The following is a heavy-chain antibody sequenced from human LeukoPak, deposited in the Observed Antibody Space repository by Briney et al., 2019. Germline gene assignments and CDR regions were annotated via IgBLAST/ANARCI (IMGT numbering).Heavy chain of an antibody. D-gene: IGHD1-14*01. CDR3: ARNPDVDYDY. Sequence: GGSLRLSCAASGFTFSSYWMHWVRQVPGKGLVWVSHIKTDGSITDYADSVKGRFTISRDNARNTLYLQMDSLRVEDTAVYYCARNPDVDYDYWGQGALVTVSS. J-gene: IGHJ4*02. V-gene: IGHV3-74*01. CDR2: IKTDGSIT. CDR1: GFTFSSYW.